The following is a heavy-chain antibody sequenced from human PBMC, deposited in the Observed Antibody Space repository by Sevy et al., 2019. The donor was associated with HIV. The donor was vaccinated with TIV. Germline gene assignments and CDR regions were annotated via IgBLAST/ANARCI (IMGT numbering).Heavy chain of an antibody. J-gene: IGHJ6*04. V-gene: IGHV3-7*01. CDR1: GFTFSSYW. CDR2: IKEDGSDK. CDR3: ATWDI. Sequence: GGSLRLSCAASGFTFSSYWMNWVRQAPGKGLEWVANIKEDGSDKYCLDPVKGRFTISRDNAQNSLYLEMNSLRTEDTAVYYCATWDIWGKGTTVTVSS.